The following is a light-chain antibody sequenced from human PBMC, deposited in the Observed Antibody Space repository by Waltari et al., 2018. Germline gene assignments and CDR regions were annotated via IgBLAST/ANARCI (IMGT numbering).Light chain of an antibody. CDR1: SSDGGGYNY. V-gene: IGLV2-14*01. CDR3: SSYRSGSILV. Sequence: QSALTQPASVSGSPGQSITISCTGTSSDGGGYNYVSWYQQHPGKVPKVMIYEVSNRPSGVSHRFSGSKSGNTASLTISGLQAEDEADYYCSSYRSGSILVFGGGTKVTVL. CDR2: EVS. J-gene: IGLJ2*01.